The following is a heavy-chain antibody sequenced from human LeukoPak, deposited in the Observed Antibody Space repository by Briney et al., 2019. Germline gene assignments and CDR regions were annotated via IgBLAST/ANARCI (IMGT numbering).Heavy chain of an antibody. D-gene: IGHD6-13*01. CDR3: ASPGRVQQQLWDYYYGMDV. CDR2: IYSGGST. Sequence: TGGSLRLSCAASGFTFGSNYMSWVRQAPGKGLEWVAVIYSGGSTYYADSVKGRFTISRDNPKNTLYLQMNSLRAEDTAVYYCASPGRVQQQLWDYYYGMDVWGKGTTVTVSS. J-gene: IGHJ6*04. CDR1: GFTFGSNY. V-gene: IGHV3-53*01.